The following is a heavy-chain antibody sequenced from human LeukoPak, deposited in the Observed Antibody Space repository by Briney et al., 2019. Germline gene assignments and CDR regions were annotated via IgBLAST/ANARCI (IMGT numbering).Heavy chain of an antibody. D-gene: IGHD4-17*01. J-gene: IGHJ5*02. CDR3: ARVWFGDDYGDPSSWFDP. Sequence: SETLSLTCTVSGGSISSYYWSWIRQPAGKGLEWIGPIYTSGSTNYNPSLKSRVTMSVDTSKNQFSLKLSSVTAADTAVYYCARVWFGDDYGDPSSWFDPWGQGTLVTVSS. V-gene: IGHV4-4*07. CDR1: GGSISSYY. CDR2: IYTSGST.